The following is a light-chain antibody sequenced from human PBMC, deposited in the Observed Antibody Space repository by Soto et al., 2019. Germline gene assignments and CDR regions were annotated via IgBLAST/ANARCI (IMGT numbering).Light chain of an antibody. CDR1: SSNIGTNN. J-gene: IGLJ3*02. V-gene: IGLV1-44*01. CDR2: SNN. CDR3: AAWDDSLNGGV. Sequence: QSVLTQPPSASGTPGQRVTISCSGSSSNIGTNNVNWYQQLPGTAPKLLIYSNNQRPSGVPDRFSGSKSGSSASLAISGLQSEDGADYYCAAWDDSLNGGVFGGGTQLTVL.